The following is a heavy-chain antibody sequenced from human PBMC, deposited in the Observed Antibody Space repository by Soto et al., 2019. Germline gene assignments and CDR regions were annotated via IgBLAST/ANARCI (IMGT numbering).Heavy chain of an antibody. J-gene: IGHJ6*01. CDR2: IYPGDSYT. D-gene: IGHD6-13*01. V-gene: IGHV5-51*01. Sequence: VESVTISCKVSGYSFTSYWIVWVRQMPGKGLEWMGIIYPGDSYTRYSPSFQGQVTISADKSISTAYLQWSSLKASDTAMYYCARRGSSYYYGMDVWGQGTTVTVSS. CDR1: GYSFTSYW. CDR3: ARRGSSYYYGMDV.